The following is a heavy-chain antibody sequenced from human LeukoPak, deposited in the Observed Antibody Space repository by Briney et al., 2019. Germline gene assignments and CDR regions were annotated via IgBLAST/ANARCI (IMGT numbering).Heavy chain of an antibody. CDR1: GFTFSSYA. Sequence: GGSLRLSRAASGFTFSSYAVSWVRQAPGKGLEWVSAISARGDSTYYADSVEGRFTFSRDNSKNTLYLQMNSLRAEDTALYYCARGAYGDYDYWGQGTLVTVSS. CDR3: ARGAYGDYDY. V-gene: IGHV3-23*01. J-gene: IGHJ4*02. CDR2: ISARGDST. D-gene: IGHD4-17*01.